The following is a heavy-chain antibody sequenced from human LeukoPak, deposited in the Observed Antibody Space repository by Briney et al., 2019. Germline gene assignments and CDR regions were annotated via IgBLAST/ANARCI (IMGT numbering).Heavy chain of an antibody. CDR2: ITGSGDTT. CDR1: GFTFSSYA. D-gene: IGHD1-26*01. Sequence: GGSLRLSCAASGFTFSSYAMTWVRQAPGKGLEWVSIITGSGDTTYYADSVKGRVIISRDNSKNTLYLQMNSLRAEDTAVYYCAKSTLNGSYDDYFDYWGQGTLVTVSS. V-gene: IGHV3-23*01. J-gene: IGHJ4*02. CDR3: AKSTLNGSYDDYFDY.